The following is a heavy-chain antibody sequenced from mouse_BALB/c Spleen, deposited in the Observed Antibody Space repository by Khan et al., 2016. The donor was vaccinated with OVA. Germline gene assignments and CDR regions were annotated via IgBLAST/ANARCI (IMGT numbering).Heavy chain of an antibody. V-gene: IGHV1-77*01. CDR2: IYPGNDNT. D-gene: IGHD3-1*01. Sequence: QVQLQQSGAELARPGASVRLSCKASGYTFTDYYINWMKQRTGQGLEWIGHIYPGNDNTYYNENFTGKATLTADKSSSTAFMHLSSLTSADSAVYFCSRSGLGSFAFWGQGTLVTVS. J-gene: IGHJ3*01. CDR1: GYTFTDYY. CDR3: SRSGLGSFAF.